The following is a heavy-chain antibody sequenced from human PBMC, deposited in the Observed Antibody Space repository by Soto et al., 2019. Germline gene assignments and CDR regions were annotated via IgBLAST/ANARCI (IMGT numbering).Heavy chain of an antibody. CDR1: GFTFNRYW. J-gene: IGHJ4*02. V-gene: IGHV3-7*03. CDR3: ARHGHSCDY. Sequence: EVQLVESGGGLVQPGGSLRLSCAASGFTFNRYWMSSVRQAPGKGLEWVANIKTDGSEKYYVDFVKGRFTISRDNAKNSLYLQMNSLRAEDTAVYYCARHGHSCDYWGQGTLVTVSS. CDR2: IKTDGSEK. D-gene: IGHD2-2*01.